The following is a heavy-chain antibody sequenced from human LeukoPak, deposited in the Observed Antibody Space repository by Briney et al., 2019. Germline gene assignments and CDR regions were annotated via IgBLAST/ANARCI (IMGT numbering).Heavy chain of an antibody. D-gene: IGHD3-22*01. CDR2: IKQDGSEK. J-gene: IGHJ4*02. Sequence: GGSLRLSCAASGFTFSSYWKSWVRQAPGKGLEWVANIKQDGSEKYYVDSVKGRFTISGDNAKNSLYLQMNSLRAEDTAVYYCARATYYYDSSDYYPLGYWGQGTLVTVSS. CDR3: ARATYYYDSSDYYPLGY. V-gene: IGHV3-7*01. CDR1: GFTFSSYW.